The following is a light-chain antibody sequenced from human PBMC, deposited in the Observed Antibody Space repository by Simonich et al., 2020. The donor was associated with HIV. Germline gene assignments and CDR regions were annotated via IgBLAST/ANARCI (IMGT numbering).Light chain of an antibody. CDR3: QQYNSYSLYT. J-gene: IGKJ2*01. Sequence: IQLTQSPSFLSASVGDRVTITCRASQGISSYLAWYQQKPGKAPKLLIYAASTLQSGVPSRFSGSGSGTEFTLTISSLQPEDFATYYCQQYNSYSLYTFGQGTKLEIK. CDR2: AAS. V-gene: IGKV1-9*01. CDR1: QGISSY.